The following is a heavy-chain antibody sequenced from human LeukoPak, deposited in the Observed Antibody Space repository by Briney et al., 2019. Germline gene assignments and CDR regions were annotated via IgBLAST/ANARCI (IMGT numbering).Heavy chain of an antibody. Sequence: ASVKVSCKASGYTFTDNHMHWVRQDPGQGIEWMGWINSNSGGTNYAQMFQGRVTITRDTSISTAYIELNSLRSDDTAVYYCVRGYCSGGSCSGAWFDRWGQGTLVAVSS. D-gene: IGHD2-15*01. V-gene: IGHV1-2*02. CDR2: INSNSGGT. CDR1: GYTFTDNH. J-gene: IGHJ5*02. CDR3: VRGYCSGGSCSGAWFDR.